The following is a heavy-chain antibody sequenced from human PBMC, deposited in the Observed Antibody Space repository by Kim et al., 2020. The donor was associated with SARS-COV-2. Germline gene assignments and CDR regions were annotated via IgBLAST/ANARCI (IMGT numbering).Heavy chain of an antibody. CDR2: IKQAGSEK. V-gene: IGHV3-7*01. CDR1: GFNFSTYW. Sequence: GGSLRLSRAASGFNFSTYWMNWVRQAPGKGLEWVANIKQAGSEKLYVDSVRGRFTISRDNSKNSLYLQMNSLRAEDTAVYYCARSRFMDVWGQGTSVTVSS. J-gene: IGHJ6*02. CDR3: ARSRFMDV.